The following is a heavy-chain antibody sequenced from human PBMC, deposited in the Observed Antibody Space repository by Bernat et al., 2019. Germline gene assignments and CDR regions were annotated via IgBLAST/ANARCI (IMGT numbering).Heavy chain of an antibody. J-gene: IGHJ4*02. CDR1: GYTFTGYY. V-gene: IGHV1-2*06. Sequence: QVQLVQSGAEVKKPGASVKVSCKASGYTFTGYYMHWVRQAPGQGLEWMGRIKPNSGGTNYAQKCKGTATMTRETLISTGYMELGRVGSDDTAVYYCAGDWLGPDYWGQGTLVTVSS. CDR2: IKPNSGGT. CDR3: AGDWLGPDY. D-gene: IGHD6-19*01.